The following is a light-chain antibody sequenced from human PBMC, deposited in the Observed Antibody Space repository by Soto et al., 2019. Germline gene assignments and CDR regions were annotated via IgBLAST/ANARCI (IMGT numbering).Light chain of an antibody. CDR2: GNI. CDR3: QSYDSSLSDSRV. V-gene: IGLV1-40*01. Sequence: QPVLTQPPSVSGAPGQRVTISCTGSSSNIGAGYDVHWYQQLPGTAPKLLIYGNINRPSGVPDRCSGSKSGTSASLAITGLQAEDEADYFCQSYDSSLSDSRVFGGGTQLTVL. J-gene: IGLJ2*01. CDR1: SSNIGAGYD.